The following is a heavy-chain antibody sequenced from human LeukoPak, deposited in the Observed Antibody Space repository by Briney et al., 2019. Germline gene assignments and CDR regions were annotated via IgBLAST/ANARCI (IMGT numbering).Heavy chain of an antibody. CDR3: ARGAVFYYDSSGYYFDAFDI. D-gene: IGHD3-22*01. V-gene: IGHV4-30-4*01. J-gene: IGHJ3*02. CDR1: SGSLSDYY. CDR2: IYYSGST. Sequence: SETLSLTCAVYSGSLSDYYWSWIRQPPGKGLEWIGYIYYSGSTYYNPSLKSRVTISVDTSKNQFSLKLSSVTAADTAVYYCARGAVFYYDSSGYYFDAFDIWGQGTMVTVSS.